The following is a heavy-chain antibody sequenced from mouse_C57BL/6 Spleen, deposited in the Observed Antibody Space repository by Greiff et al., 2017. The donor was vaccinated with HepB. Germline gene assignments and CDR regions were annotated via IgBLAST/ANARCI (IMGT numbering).Heavy chain of an antibody. D-gene: IGHD2-4*01. J-gene: IGHJ3*01. Sequence: QVQLQQPGAELVKPGASVKMSCKASGYTFTSYWITWVKQRPGQGLEWIGDIYPGSGSTNYNEKFKSKATLTVDTSSSTAYMQLSSLTSEDSAVYYCARSGDYDNDFAYWGQGTLVTVSA. CDR1: GYTFTSYW. V-gene: IGHV1-55*01. CDR2: IYPGSGST. CDR3: ARSGDYDNDFAY.